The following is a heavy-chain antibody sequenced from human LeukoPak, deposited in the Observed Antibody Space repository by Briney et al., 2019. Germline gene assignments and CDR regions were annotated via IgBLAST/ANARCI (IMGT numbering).Heavy chain of an antibody. CDR3: ARRGMRLRLNYDSRGDWFDP. J-gene: IGHJ5*02. V-gene: IGHV3-48*01. D-gene: IGHD3-22*01. Sequence: GGSLRLSCAASGFTFSSYSMNWVRQAPGKGLEWVSYISSSSSTIYYADSVKGRFTISRDNAKNSLYLQMNSLRAEDTAVYYCARRGMRLRLNYDSRGDWFDPWGQGTLVTVSS. CDR2: ISSSSSTI. CDR1: GFTFSSYS.